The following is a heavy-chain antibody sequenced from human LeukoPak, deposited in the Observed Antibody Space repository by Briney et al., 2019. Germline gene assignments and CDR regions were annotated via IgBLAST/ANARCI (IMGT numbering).Heavy chain of an antibody. CDR1: GYSFTSYW. D-gene: IGHD3-10*01. J-gene: IGHJ4*02. CDR3: ARQQSQGFGELLYEFDY. V-gene: IGHV5-51*01. CDR2: IYPGDSDT. Sequence: GESLKISRKGSGYSFTSYWIGWVRQMPGKGLEWRGIIYPGDSDTRYSPSFQGQVAISADKSISTAYLQWSSLKASHTAMYYCARQQSQGFGELLYEFDYWGQGTLVTVSS.